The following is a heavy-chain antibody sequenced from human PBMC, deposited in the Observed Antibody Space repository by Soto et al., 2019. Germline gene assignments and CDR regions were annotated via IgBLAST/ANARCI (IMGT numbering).Heavy chain of an antibody. V-gene: IGHV3-30*18. CDR2: ISYDGSNK. Sequence: PGGSLRLSCAASGFTLSSYGMHWVRQAPGKGLEWVAVISYDGSNKYYADSVKGRFTISRDNSKNTLYLQMNSLRAEDTAVYYCAKDLARYYYYGMDVWGQGTTVTVSS. CDR3: AKDLARYYYYGMDV. J-gene: IGHJ6*02. D-gene: IGHD3-16*01. CDR1: GFTLSSYG.